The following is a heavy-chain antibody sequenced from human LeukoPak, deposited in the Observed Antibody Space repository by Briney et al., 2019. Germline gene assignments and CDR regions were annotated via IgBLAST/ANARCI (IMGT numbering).Heavy chain of an antibody. J-gene: IGHJ4*02. Sequence: GGSLRLSCETSGFSFSTYWMSWVRQAPGKGLEWVANIRPDGSEKYYVDSVKGRFTISRDIAKQSVFLQMTSLRAEDTAVYYCARVSYFGGTAGYWGQGTLVTVSS. D-gene: IGHD4-23*01. CDR3: ARVSYFGGTAGY. V-gene: IGHV3-7*01. CDR1: GFSFSTYW. CDR2: IRPDGSEK.